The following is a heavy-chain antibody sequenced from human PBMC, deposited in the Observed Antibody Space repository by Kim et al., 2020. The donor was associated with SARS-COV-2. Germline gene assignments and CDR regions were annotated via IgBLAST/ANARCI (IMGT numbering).Heavy chain of an antibody. CDR1: GGTFSSYA. CDR3: ARNSPDIVATIDWKVLGYCSGGSGYNWFDP. D-gene: IGHD2-15*01. V-gene: IGHV1-69*04. J-gene: IGHJ5*02. Sequence: SVKVSCKASGGTFSSYAISWVRQAPGQGLEWMGRIIPILGIASYAQKFQGRVTITADKSTSTAYMELSSLRSEDTAVYYCARNSPDIVATIDWKVLGYCSGGSGYNWFDPWGQGTLVTVSS. CDR2: IIPILGIA.